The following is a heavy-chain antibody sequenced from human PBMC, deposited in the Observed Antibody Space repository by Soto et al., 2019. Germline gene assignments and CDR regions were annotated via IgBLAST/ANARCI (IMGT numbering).Heavy chain of an antibody. V-gene: IGHV3-30*18. Sequence: GGSLEISCAASGLTFRSHGMHWVRQAQGKGLEWVAAISYDGSNKYYADSVKGRFTISRDNSKNTLYLQMNSLRAEDTAVYYCAKDRKGSGYPYYFDYWGQGTLVPVSS. CDR1: GLTFRSHG. CDR3: AKDRKGSGYPYYFDY. J-gene: IGHJ4*02. CDR2: ISYDGSNK. D-gene: IGHD3-22*01.